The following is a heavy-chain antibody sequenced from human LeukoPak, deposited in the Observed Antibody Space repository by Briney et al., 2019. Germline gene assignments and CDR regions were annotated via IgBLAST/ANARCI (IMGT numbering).Heavy chain of an antibody. J-gene: IGHJ6*03. CDR1: GFTFSSYS. D-gene: IGHD2-2*01. CDR2: ISSSSSYI. CDR3: ARSLRSYCSSTSCNPEYYYYYMDV. V-gene: IGHV3-21*01. Sequence: PGGSLRLSCAASGFTFSSYSMTWVRQAPGKGLEWVSSISSSSSYIYYADSVKGRFTISRDNAKNSLYLQMNSLRAEDTAVYYCARSLRSYCSSTSCNPEYYYYYMDVWGEGTTVTVSS.